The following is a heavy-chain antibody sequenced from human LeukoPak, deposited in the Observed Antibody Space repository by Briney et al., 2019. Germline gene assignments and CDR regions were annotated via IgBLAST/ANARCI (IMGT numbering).Heavy chain of an antibody. CDR1: GGSISSYY. D-gene: IGHD4-17*01. J-gene: IGHJ2*01. CDR3: ARDYGDIPPDWYYDL. Sequence: PSETLSLTCTVSGGSISSYYWGWIRQPPGKGLEWIGYIYYSGSTNYNPSLKSRVTISVDTSKNQFSLKLRSVTAADTAVYYCARDYGDIPPDWYYDLWGRGTLVTVSS. CDR2: IYYSGST. V-gene: IGHV4-59*01.